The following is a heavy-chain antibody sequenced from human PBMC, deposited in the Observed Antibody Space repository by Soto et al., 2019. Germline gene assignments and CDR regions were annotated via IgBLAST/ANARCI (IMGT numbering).Heavy chain of an antibody. Sequence: EVQLVESGGGLVQPGGSLKVSCAGLGFNFSDSALHWVRQPSGKGLEWIGRIRGRSKKFETSYATSVRGSFSLSRDVSRNTAYLQMNSLRDDDTGVYFCTARGGDSLQDIWGQGTLVTVSS. D-gene: IGHD4-17*01. CDR2: IRGRSKKFET. V-gene: IGHV3-73*01. CDR1: GFNFSDSA. CDR3: TARGGDSLQDI. J-gene: IGHJ4*02.